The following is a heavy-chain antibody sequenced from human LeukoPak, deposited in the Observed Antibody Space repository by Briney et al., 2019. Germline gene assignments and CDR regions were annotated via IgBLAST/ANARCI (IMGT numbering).Heavy chain of an antibody. CDR3: ARQAHWSGYYSTGYYYYYMDV. V-gene: IGHV3-30*02. CDR1: GFSFSNYG. J-gene: IGHJ6*03. D-gene: IGHD3-3*01. CDR2: MRYDGSNK. Sequence: GALRLSCVASGFSFSNYGMHWVRQAPGKGLEWVAFMRYDGSNKYYADSVKGRFTISRDNSKNTLYLQVNSLRNEDTAVYYCARQAHWSGYYSTGYYYYYMDVWGQGTTATVSS.